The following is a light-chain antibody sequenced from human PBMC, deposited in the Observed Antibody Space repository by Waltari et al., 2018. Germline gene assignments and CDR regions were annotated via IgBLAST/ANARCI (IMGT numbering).Light chain of an antibody. CDR3: QQYGSSPPT. Sequence: ELVLTQSPGTLSLSPGARATLSCRASQSIASNYFAWYQQKPGQAPRLLIYGASSRATGIPDRFSGSGSGTDFTLTISRLEPEDFAVFYCQQYGSSPPTFGPGTKVDIK. CDR1: QSIASNY. CDR2: GAS. V-gene: IGKV3-20*01. J-gene: IGKJ3*01.